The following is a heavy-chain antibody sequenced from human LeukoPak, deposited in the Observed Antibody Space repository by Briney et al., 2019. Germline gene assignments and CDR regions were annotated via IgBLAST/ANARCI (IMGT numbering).Heavy chain of an antibody. V-gene: IGHV3-53*01. CDR1: GFTVSSNY. CDR3: ARDTVTTFRFRDYQHYGMDV. Sequence: GGSLRLSCAASGFTVSSNYMSWVRQAPGRGLEWVSVIYSGGSTYYADSVKGRFTISRDNSKNTLYLQMNSLRAEDTAVYHCARDTVTTFRFRDYQHYGMDVWGQGTTVTVSS. J-gene: IGHJ6*02. CDR2: IYSGGST. D-gene: IGHD4-17*01.